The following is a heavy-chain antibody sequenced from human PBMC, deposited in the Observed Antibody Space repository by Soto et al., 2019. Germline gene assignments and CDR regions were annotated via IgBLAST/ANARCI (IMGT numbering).Heavy chain of an antibody. CDR1: GFTFSSYG. CDR3: AKTSGERYSSGWYFDY. D-gene: IGHD6-19*01. J-gene: IGHJ4*02. V-gene: IGHV3-30*18. CDR2: ISYDGSNK. Sequence: QVQLVESGGGVVQPGRSLRLSCAASGFTFSSYGMHWVRQAPGKGLEWVAVISYDGSNKYYADSVKGRFTISRDNSKNTLYLQMNSLRAEDTAVYYCAKTSGERYSSGWYFDYWGQGTLVTVSS.